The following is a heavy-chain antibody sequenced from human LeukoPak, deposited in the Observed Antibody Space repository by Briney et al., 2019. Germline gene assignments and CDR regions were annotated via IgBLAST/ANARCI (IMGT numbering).Heavy chain of an antibody. CDR2: ISSSSSYI. CDR3: AKDLSLSSSSWYYYYGMDV. V-gene: IGHV3-21*01. J-gene: IGHJ6*02. D-gene: IGHD6-13*01. CDR1: GFTFSSYT. Sequence: GGSLRLSCAASGFTFSSYTMNWVRQAPGKGLEWVSLISSSSSYIFYADSVKGRFTISRDNAKKSLYLQMNSLRAEDTAVYYCAKDLSLSSSSWYYYYGMDVWGQGTTVTVSS.